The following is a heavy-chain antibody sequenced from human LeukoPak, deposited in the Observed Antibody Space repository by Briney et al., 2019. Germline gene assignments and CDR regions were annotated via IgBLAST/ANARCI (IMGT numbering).Heavy chain of an antibody. V-gene: IGHV3-23*01. J-gene: IGHJ4*02. CDR3: ARRSGIAVAGAFDY. D-gene: IGHD6-19*01. Sequence: GGSLRLSCAASGFTFSNYAMRWVRQAPGKGLEWVSGISGSGDSTYYADSVKGRFTISKDNSKNTLYLQMNSLRAEDTAVYYCARRSGIAVAGAFDYWGQGTLVTVSS. CDR2: ISGSGDST. CDR1: GFTFSNYA.